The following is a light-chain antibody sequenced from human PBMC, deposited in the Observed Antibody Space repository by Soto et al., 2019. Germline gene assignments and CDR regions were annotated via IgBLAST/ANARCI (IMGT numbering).Light chain of an antibody. CDR1: RDDVGGYNY. J-gene: IGLJ3*02. Sequence: QSVLTQPASVSGSPGQSITISGTGTRDDVGGYNYVSWYQQYPGKAPKLLIYEVSYRPSGVSNRFSGSRSGHTASLSISGLQAEDEADYYCSAYTNIGTLVFGGGTKVTVL. V-gene: IGLV2-14*01. CDR2: EVS. CDR3: SAYTNIGTLV.